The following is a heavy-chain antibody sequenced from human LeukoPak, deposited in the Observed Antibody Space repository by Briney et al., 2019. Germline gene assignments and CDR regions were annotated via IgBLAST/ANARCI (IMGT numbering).Heavy chain of an antibody. CDR3: AHRTTMTTVTPSAFDI. D-gene: IGHD4-17*01. CDR2: IYWDDDK. Sequence: SGPTLVNPTQTLTLNCTFSGYSLSTSGVGVGWIRQPPGKALEWLPLIYWDDDKRYSPSLKSRLTITKDTSKNQVVLTMTNMDPVDTATYYCAHRTTMTTVTPSAFDIWGQGTMVTVSS. V-gene: IGHV2-5*02. J-gene: IGHJ3*02. CDR1: GYSLSTSGVG.